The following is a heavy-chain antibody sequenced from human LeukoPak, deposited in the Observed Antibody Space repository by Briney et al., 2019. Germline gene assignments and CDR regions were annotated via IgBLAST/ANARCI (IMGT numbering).Heavy chain of an antibody. CDR2: ISYDGSNK. CDR1: GFTFSINA. J-gene: IGHJ4*02. V-gene: IGHV3-30*04. CDR3: ARFALKTPPTD. Sequence: GGSLRLSCAASGFTFSINAMHWVRQAPGKGLEWVAVISYDGSNKYYADSVKGRFTISRDNAKNSLYLQMNSLRAEDTAVYYCARFALKTPPTDWGQGTLVTVSS.